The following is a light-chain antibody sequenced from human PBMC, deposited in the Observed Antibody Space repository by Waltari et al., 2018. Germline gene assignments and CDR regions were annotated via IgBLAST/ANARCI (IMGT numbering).Light chain of an antibody. CDR3: ETWDSNTRV. Sequence: QPVLTQSSSASASLGSSVKLTCTLSSGHSSYIIAWHQQQPGKAPRYLMKLEGSGSYNKGSGVPDRFSGSSSGAYRYLTISNLQSEDEADYYCETWDSNTRVFGTGTKVTVL. J-gene: IGLJ1*01. CDR2: LEGSGSY. CDR1: SGHSSYI. V-gene: IGLV4-60*03.